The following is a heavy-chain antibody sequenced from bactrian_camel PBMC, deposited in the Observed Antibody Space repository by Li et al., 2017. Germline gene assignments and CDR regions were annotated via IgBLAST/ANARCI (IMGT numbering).Heavy chain of an antibody. D-gene: IGHD6*01. Sequence: VQLVESGGSSAQAGESLSISCVASGDTISRYCMGWFRQIPDKEREGVAGIESDGSTSYADSVKDRFTISLDRRKITLHLQMSSLKLEDTAVYYCAAEGGSATYCSGGHCCRVLDRRVSGNWSQGTQVTVS. CDR1: GDTISRYC. CDR2: IESDGST. CDR3: AAEGGSATYCSGGHCCRVLDRRVSGN. V-gene: IGHV3S9*01. J-gene: IGHJ4*01.